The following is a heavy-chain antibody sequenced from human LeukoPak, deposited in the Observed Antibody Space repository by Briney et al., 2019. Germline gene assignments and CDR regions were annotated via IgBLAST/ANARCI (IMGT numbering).Heavy chain of an antibody. Sequence: PGGSLRLSCAASGFTFDDYAMHWVRQAPGKGLEWVSAISRNSGSIGYADSVKGRFSISRDNAKNSLYLQMNSLRAEDMALYYCAKDIGGFWSGQTYFDYWGQGTLFTVSS. D-gene: IGHD3-3*01. J-gene: IGHJ4*02. CDR3: AKDIGGFWSGQTYFDY. V-gene: IGHV3-9*03. CDR2: ISRNSGSI. CDR1: GFTFDDYA.